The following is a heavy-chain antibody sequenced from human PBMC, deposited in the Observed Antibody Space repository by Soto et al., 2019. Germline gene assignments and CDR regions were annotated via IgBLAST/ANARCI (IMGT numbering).Heavy chain of an antibody. D-gene: IGHD3-10*01. Sequence: QVQLVQAGAEVKMPGSSVKVSCTASGGTFTSYTFSWVRQVPGQGLEWMGRIIPILRMADFAQKFQGRVTINTEESTSTVYRTLSSLRSEETAVYYCATSYGSGSAHFAYWGQGTLVTVS. CDR2: IIPILRMA. CDR1: GGTFTSYT. J-gene: IGHJ4*02. V-gene: IGHV1-69*02. CDR3: ATSYGSGSAHFAY.